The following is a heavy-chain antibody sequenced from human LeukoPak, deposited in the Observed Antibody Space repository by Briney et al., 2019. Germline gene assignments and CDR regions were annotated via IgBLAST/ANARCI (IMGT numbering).Heavy chain of an antibody. CDR2: MNPDSGNT. V-gene: IGHV1-8*03. J-gene: IGHJ4*02. CDR3: ARSPQLLWFGELYP. D-gene: IGHD3-10*01. CDR1: GYTFTSYD. Sequence: ASVKVSCKASGYTFTSYDINWVRQATGQGLEWMGWMNPDSGNTGYAQKFQGRVTITRNTSISTAYMELSSLRSDDTAVYYCARSPQLLWFGELYPWGQGTLVTVSS.